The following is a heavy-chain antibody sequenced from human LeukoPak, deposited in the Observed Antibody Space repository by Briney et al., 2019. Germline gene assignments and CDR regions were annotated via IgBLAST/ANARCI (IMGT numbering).Heavy chain of an antibody. CDR3: ARSNAFNDLLWFDP. CDR2: IYYSGST. CDR1: GGSISSGDYY. J-gene: IGHJ5*02. V-gene: IGHV4-30-4*01. Sequence: SQTLSLTCTVSGGSISSGDYYWSWIRQPPGKGLEWIGYIYYSGSTYYNPSLKSRVTISVDTSKNQFSLKLSSVTAADTAVYYCARSNAFNDLLWFDPWGQGTLVTVSS. D-gene: IGHD3-3*01.